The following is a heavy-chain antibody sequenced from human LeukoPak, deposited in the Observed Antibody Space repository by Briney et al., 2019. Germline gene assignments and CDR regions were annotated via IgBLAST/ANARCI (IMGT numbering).Heavy chain of an antibody. CDR2: IGGSGTST. CDR1: GFTFSSYA. J-gene: IGHJ6*02. V-gene: IGHV3-23*01. Sequence: GGSLRLSCAASGFTFSSYAMIWVRQAPGKGLEWVSAIGGSGTSTFYADSVKGRFTISRDNSKNSLYLQMNSLRAEDTAVYYCAKTSQGHPPYYCSMDVWGQGTTVTVSS. CDR3: AKTSQGHPPYYCSMDV.